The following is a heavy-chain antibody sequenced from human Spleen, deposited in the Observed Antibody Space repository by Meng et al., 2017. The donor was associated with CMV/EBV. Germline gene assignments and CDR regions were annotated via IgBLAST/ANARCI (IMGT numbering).Heavy chain of an antibody. CDR2: INHSGST. D-gene: IGHD2-21*01. V-gene: IGHV4-34*01. J-gene: IGHJ6*02. CDR1: GGSFSGYY. CDR3: ARPRIPYYYYGMDV. Sequence: SETLSLTCAVYGGSFSGYYWSWIRQPPGKGLEWIGEINHSGSTNYNPSLKSRVTISVDTSKNQFSLKLSSVTAADTAVYYCARPRIPYYYYGMDVWGQGTTVTVSS.